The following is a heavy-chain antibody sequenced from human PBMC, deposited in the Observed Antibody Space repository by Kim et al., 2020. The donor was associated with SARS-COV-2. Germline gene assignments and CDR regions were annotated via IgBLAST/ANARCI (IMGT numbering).Heavy chain of an antibody. D-gene: IGHD3-3*01. CDR2: ISSSSSTI. CDR3: ARDEVTIFGIPLRGPGPDAFDI. CDR1: GFTFSSYS. J-gene: IGHJ3*02. Sequence: GGPLRLSCAASGFTFSSYSMNWVRQAPGKGLEWVSYISSSSSTIYYADSVKGRFTISRDNAKNSLYLQMNSLRAEDTAVYYCARDEVTIFGIPLRGPGPDAFDIWGQGTMVTVSS. V-gene: IGHV3-48*04.